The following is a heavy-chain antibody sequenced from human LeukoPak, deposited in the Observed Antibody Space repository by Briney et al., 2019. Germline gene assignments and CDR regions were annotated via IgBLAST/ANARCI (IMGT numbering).Heavy chain of an antibody. J-gene: IGHJ6*02. Sequence: SQTLSLTCTVSGGSISSGGYYWSWIRQHPGKGLEWIGYIYSSGSTYYKPSLKSRVTISVDTSKNQFSLKLSSVTAADTAVYYCARQEHHYDILTGYTYYYYGMDVWGQGTTVTVSS. V-gene: IGHV4-31*03. CDR2: IYSSGST. CDR3: ARQEHHYDILTGYTYYYYGMDV. CDR1: GGSISSGGYY. D-gene: IGHD3-9*01.